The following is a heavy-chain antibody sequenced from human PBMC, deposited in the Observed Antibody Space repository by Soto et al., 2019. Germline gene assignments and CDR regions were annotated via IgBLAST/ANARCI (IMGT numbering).Heavy chain of an antibody. CDR2: IHPSGQPI. V-gene: IGHV3-48*03. CDR3: ARRASR. Sequence: PVGSLRLSCAVSGFTFSSSEMYWVRQAPGKGLEWISYIHPSGQPIFYADSVKGRFTISRDNANNSVFLQMNSLRAGDTAVYYCARRASRWGQGTMVTVSS. D-gene: IGHD1-26*01. CDR1: GFTFSSSE. J-gene: IGHJ3*01.